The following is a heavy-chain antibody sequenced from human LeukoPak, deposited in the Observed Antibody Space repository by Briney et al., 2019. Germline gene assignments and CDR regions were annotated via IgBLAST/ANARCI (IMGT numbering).Heavy chain of an antibody. CDR1: VSTFSSYW. CDR3: ARGYCSSTSCQNFDY. D-gene: IGHD2-2*01. J-gene: IGHJ4*02. Sequence: RGPLPLPSVASVSTFSSYWMSWVRHAPGKGLEWVANIKQYGSEKYYVKSVKGRFTISRDNAKDSLYLQMNSLRAEDTAVYYCARGYCSSTSCQNFDYWGQGTLVTVSS. CDR2: IKQYGSEK. V-gene: IGHV3-7*01.